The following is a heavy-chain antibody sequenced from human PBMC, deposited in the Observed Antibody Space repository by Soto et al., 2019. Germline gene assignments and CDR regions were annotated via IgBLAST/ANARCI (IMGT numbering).Heavy chain of an antibody. CDR2: IYYSGST. Sequence: SETLSLTCTVSGGSISSGDYYWSWIRQPPGKGLEWIGYIYYSGSTYYNPSLKSRVTISVDTSKNQFSLKLSSVTAADTAVYYCARAYDFWSGYYAYWGQGTLVTVSS. J-gene: IGHJ4*02. CDR3: ARAYDFWSGYYAY. D-gene: IGHD3-3*01. V-gene: IGHV4-30-4*01. CDR1: GGSISSGDYY.